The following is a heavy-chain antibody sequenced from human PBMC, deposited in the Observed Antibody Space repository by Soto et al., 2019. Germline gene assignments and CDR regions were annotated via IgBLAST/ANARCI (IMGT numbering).Heavy chain of an antibody. CDR2: INTGSGYP. J-gene: IGHJ4*02. D-gene: IGHD2-8*02. V-gene: IGHV1-18*01. CDR3: ARDRVYTGGSDADY. Sequence: QVHLVQSGAEVKKPGSSVRVSCKTSGYTFSNYAISWVRQAPGQGLEWMGWINTGSGYPNYAHDRVTMTKDASTYTAYLEVTSLTSDATAIYYCARDRVYTGGSDADYWGQGTLVTVSS. CDR1: GYTFSNYA.